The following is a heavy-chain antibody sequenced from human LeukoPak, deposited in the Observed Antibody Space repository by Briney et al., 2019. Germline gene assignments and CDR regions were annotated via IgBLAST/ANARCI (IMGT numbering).Heavy chain of an antibody. Sequence: SETLSLTCAVSGYSISSGYYWGCIRPPPGKGLEWTGSIYHSGSTYYTPSLKSRVTISVDTSKNQFSLKLSSVTAADTAVYYCARDGAYYDILTGYHPLDYWGQGTLVTVSS. D-gene: IGHD3-9*01. CDR1: GYSISSGYY. V-gene: IGHV4-38-2*02. CDR2: IYHSGST. J-gene: IGHJ4*02. CDR3: ARDGAYYDILTGYHPLDY.